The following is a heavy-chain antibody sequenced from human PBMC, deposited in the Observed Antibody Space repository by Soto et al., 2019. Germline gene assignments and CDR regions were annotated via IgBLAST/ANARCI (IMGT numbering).Heavy chain of an antibody. V-gene: IGHV4-59*08. D-gene: IGHD3-10*01. J-gene: IGHJ6*02. CDR2: ISYSGST. Sequence: SETLSLTCSVSGGSISSYYWSWIRKPPGKGLEWIGYISYSGSTNYNPSLKSRVTISVDTSKNQFSLKLSSVTAADTAVYYCARYYGSGSYYNHHYYYYQMDVWGQGTTVTVSS. CDR3: ARYYGSGSYYNHHYYYYQMDV. CDR1: GGSISSYY.